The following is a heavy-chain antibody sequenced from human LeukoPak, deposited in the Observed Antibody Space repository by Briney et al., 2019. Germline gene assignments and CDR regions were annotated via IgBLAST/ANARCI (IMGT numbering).Heavy chain of an antibody. V-gene: IGHV1-2*02. CDR1: GDRFTAYP. CDR2: MNPHSGET. Sequence: ASVKVSCKTSGDRFTAYPLHWVRQAPGQGLEWLGWMNPHSGETNNAQKFQGRVTMTRDTSISVAYMELSSLRSDDMAVYFCARGMDAEAFQNWGQGTLVIVS. J-gene: IGHJ1*01. CDR3: ARGMDAEAFQN. D-gene: IGHD2-2*03.